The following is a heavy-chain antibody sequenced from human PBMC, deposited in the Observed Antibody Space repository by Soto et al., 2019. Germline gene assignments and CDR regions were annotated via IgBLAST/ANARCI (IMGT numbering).Heavy chain of an antibody. CDR3: AKDVGYCSGGSCYSDY. D-gene: IGHD2-15*01. Sequence: GGSLRLSCAASGFTFSSYGMHWVRQAPGKGLEWVAVISYDGSNKYYADSVKGRFTISRDNSKNTLYPQMNSLRAEDTAVYYCAKDVGYCSGGSCYSDYWGQGTLVTVSS. J-gene: IGHJ4*02. CDR1: GFTFSSYG. V-gene: IGHV3-30*18. CDR2: ISYDGSNK.